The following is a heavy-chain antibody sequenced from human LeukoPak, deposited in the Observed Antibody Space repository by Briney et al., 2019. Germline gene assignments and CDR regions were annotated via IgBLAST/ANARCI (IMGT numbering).Heavy chain of an antibody. CDR2: IIASSGAT. D-gene: IGHD5-12*01. J-gene: IGHJ4*02. Sequence: PGGSLRLSCAASGFSFSNYAMSWVRQAPGKGLEWVSLIIASSGATFYTDSVKVRFTISRDNSKNTLYMTMNSLRAEDTALYYCAKGGYDYVEMGYFDYWGQGTLATVSS. CDR3: AKGGYDYVEMGYFDY. V-gene: IGHV3-23*01. CDR1: GFSFSNYA.